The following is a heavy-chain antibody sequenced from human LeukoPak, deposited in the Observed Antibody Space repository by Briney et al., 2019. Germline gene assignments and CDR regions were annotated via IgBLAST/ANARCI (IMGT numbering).Heavy chain of an antibody. Sequence: ASVKVSCKASGYTFTSYGISWVRQAPGQGLEWMGWISAYNGNTNYAQKLQGRVTMTTDTSTSTAYMELRSLGSDDTAVYYCARLYDSSGYYLFDYWGQGTLVTVSS. CDR1: GYTFTSYG. D-gene: IGHD3-22*01. CDR3: ARLYDSSGYYLFDY. CDR2: ISAYNGNT. J-gene: IGHJ4*02. V-gene: IGHV1-18*01.